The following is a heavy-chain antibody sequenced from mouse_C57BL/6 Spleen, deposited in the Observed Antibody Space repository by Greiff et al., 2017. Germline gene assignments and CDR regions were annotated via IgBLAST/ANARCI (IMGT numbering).Heavy chain of an antibody. D-gene: IGHD2-2*01. J-gene: IGHJ3*01. CDR3: AREEDYGHGGFAY. CDR1: GYTFTGYW. V-gene: IGHV1-9*01. Sequence: VQLQQSGAELMKPGASVTLSCKATGYTFTGYWIEWVKQRPGHGLEWIGEILPGSGSTNYNEKFKGKATFTADTSSNTAYMQLSSLTTEDSAIYYCAREEDYGHGGFAYWGQGTLVTVSA. CDR2: ILPGSGST.